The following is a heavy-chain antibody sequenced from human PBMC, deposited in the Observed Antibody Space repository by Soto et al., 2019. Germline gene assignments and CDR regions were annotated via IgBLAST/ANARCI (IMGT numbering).Heavy chain of an antibody. CDR1: GYTFTGYY. Sequence: QVQLVQSGAEVKKPGASVKVSCKASGYTFTGYYMHWVRQAPGQGLEWMGWINPNSGGTNYAQKFQGRVTMTRDTYISTAYMELSRLRSDDTAVYYCAREVEGYCSSTSCPYFDYWGQGTLVTVSS. D-gene: IGHD2-2*01. V-gene: IGHV1-2*02. J-gene: IGHJ4*02. CDR3: AREVEGYCSSTSCPYFDY. CDR2: INPNSGGT.